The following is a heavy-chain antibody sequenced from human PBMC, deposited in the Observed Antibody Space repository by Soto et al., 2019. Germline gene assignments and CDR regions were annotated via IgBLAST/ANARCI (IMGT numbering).Heavy chain of an antibody. D-gene: IGHD1-1*01. Sequence: QITLKESGPTLVKPTQTLTLTCTFSGFSLSTSGVGVGWIRQPPGKALEWLALVYWDDDKRYSPSLKSRLTITQDTSKNQVVITITNMDQVDTATYYYSRQPTGKTLSFSFDYWSQGTLVTGSS. CDR2: VYWDDDK. J-gene: IGHJ4*02. CDR3: SRQPTGKTLSFSFDY. CDR1: GFSLSTSGVG. V-gene: IGHV2-5*02.